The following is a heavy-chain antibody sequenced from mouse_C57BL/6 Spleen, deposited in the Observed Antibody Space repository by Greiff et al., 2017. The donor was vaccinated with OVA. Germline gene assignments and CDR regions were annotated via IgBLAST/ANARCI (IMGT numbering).Heavy chain of an antibody. D-gene: IGHD1-1*01. J-gene: IGHJ2*01. CDR2: IDPNSGGT. Sequence: QVQLKQPGAELVKPGASVKLSCKASGYTFTSYWMHWVKQRPGRGLEWIGRIDPNSGGTKYNEKFKSKATLTVDKPSSTAYMQLSSLTSEDSAVYYCARRGYGSSFYFDYWGQGTTLTVSS. V-gene: IGHV1-72*01. CDR1: GYTFTSYW. CDR3: ARRGYGSSFYFDY.